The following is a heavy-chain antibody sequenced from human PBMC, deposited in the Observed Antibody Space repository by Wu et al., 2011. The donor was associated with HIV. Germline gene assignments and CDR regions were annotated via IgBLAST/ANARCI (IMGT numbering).Heavy chain of an antibody. Sequence: QVQLVQSGAEVKKPGASVKVSCKASGYTFTGYYMLWVRQAPGQGLEWMGWINPNSDGTNYAQKFQGRVTMTRDTSISTAYMELSRLRSDDTAVYYCARDLGPEYYDYWGQGTLVTVSS. V-gene: IGHV1-2*02. CDR3: ARDLGPEYYDY. D-gene: IGHD2/OR15-2a*01. CDR2: INPNSDGT. CDR1: GYTFTGYY. J-gene: IGHJ4*02.